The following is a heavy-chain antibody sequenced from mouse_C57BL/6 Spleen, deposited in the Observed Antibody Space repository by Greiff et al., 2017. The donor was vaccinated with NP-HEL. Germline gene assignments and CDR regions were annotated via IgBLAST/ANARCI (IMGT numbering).Heavy chain of an antibody. V-gene: IGHV14-4*01. CDR1: GFNIKDDY. Sequence: VQLQQSGAELVRPGASVKLSCTASGFNIKDDYMHWVKQRPEQGLEWIGWIDPENGDTESASKFQGKATITADTSSNTAYLQLSSLTSEDTAVYYCTTQLRLGFAYWGQGTLVTVSA. CDR3: TTQLRLGFAY. CDR2: IDPENGDT. J-gene: IGHJ3*01. D-gene: IGHD3-2*02.